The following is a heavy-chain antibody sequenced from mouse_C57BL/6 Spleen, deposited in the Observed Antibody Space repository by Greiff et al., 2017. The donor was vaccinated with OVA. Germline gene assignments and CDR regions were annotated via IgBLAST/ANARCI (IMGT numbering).Heavy chain of an antibody. CDR2: IRNKANGYTT. J-gene: IGHJ4*01. D-gene: IGHD2-3*01. CDR3: ARSRYDLYAMDY. CDR1: GFTFTDYY. Sequence: EVKLVESGGGLVQPGGSLSLSCAASGFTFTDYYMSWVRQPPGKALEWLGFIRNKANGYTTEYSASVKGRFTISRDKSQSILYLQLNALRAEDSATYYCARSRYDLYAMDYWGQGTSVTVSS. V-gene: IGHV7-3*01.